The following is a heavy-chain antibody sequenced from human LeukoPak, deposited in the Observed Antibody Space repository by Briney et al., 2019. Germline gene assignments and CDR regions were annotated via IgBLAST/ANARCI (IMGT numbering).Heavy chain of an antibody. CDR1: GFSYSTSEMC. CDR3: ALSAAEGYFHS. V-gene: IGHV2-70*11. Sequence: SGPALVKPTQTPTLTCTFSGFSYSTSEMCVSWIRQPPGKALEWLARIDWDDDKYYSTSLKTRLTISKDTSKNQVVLTMTNMDPVDTATYYCALSAAEGYFHSWGQGTLVTVSS. J-gene: IGHJ4*02. D-gene: IGHD6-13*01. CDR2: IDWDDDK.